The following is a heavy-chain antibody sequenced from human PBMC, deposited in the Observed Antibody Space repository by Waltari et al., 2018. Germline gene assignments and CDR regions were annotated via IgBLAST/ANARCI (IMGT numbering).Heavy chain of an antibody. Sequence: QVQLKQWGAGLLKPSESLSLTCAVYGGSFNVYYCSWIRQPPGKGLEWIGEINHSGNTNYNPSLKSRVAISVDTPKRQFSLILTSVAAADTAVYYCARLEDCTGGHCYSGSPYAVDVWGPGTTVTVSS. CDR2: INHSGNT. V-gene: IGHV4-34*01. D-gene: IGHD2-15*01. CDR3: ARLEDCTGGHCYSGSPYAVDV. CDR1: GGSFNVYY. J-gene: IGHJ6*02.